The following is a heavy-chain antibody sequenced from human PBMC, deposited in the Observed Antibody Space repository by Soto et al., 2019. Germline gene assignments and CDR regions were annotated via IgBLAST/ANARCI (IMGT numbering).Heavy chain of an antibody. CDR1: GYTFTTYD. J-gene: IGHJ5*02. V-gene: IGHV1-18*01. CDR2: ISTYNGNT. CDR3: ARTYLYNCFDP. D-gene: IGHD3-10*01. Sequence: GASVKVSCKASGYTFTTYDITWVRQAPGQGLEWLGWISTYNGNTNYAQKLQGRVTMTTDTSTSTAYMELRSLRSDDTAIYFCARTYLYNCFDPWGLGTLVTVSS.